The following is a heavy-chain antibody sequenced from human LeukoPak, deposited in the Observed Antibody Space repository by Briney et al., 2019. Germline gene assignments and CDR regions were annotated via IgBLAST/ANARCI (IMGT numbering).Heavy chain of an antibody. CDR3: AGPRWLPAFRGAFDI. V-gene: IGHV4-59*12. D-gene: IGHD5-24*01. CDR2: IYDSGST. Sequence: PSETLSLTCAVSGGSISSYYWSWIRQPPGKGLEWIGYIYDSGSTNYNPSLKSRVTISVDTSKNQFSLKLSSVTAADTAVYYCAGPRWLPAFRGAFDIWGQGTMVTVSS. CDR1: GGSISSYY. J-gene: IGHJ3*02.